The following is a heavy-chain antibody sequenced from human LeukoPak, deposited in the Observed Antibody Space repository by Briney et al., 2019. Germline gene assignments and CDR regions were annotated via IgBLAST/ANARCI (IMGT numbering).Heavy chain of an antibody. Sequence: PSETLSLTCTVSGGSISTYYWSWIRQPPGKGLEWIGYIYYSGSTNYNPSLKSRVTISVDTSKNQFSLKLSSVTAADTAVYYCARRMDXAFDIWGQGTMVTVSS. CDR1: GGSISTYY. J-gene: IGHJ3*02. CDR2: IYYSGST. CDR3: ARRMDXAFDI. D-gene: IGHD2-2*03. V-gene: IGHV4-59*01.